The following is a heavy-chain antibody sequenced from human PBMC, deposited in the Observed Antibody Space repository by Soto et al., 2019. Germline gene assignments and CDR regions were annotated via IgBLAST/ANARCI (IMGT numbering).Heavy chain of an antibody. D-gene: IGHD1-26*01. CDR3: ASAKGWAGDYYYGMDV. CDR2: INHSGST. Sequence: PSETLSLTCAVYGGSFSTYYCSWIRQPPGKGLEWIGEINHSGSTNYNPPLKSRVTISVDTSKNQFSLKRSSVTAADTAVYYCASAKGWAGDYYYGMDVWGQGTTVTVSS. J-gene: IGHJ6*02. CDR1: GGSFSTYY. V-gene: IGHV4-34*01.